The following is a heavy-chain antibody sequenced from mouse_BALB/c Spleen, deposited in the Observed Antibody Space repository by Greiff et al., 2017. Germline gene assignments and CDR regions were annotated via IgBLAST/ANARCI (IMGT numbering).Heavy chain of an antibody. Sequence: VKLLESGAELAKPGASVKMSCKASGYTFTSYWMHWVKQRPGQGLEWIGYINPSTGYTEYNQKFKDKATLTADKSSSTAYMQLSSLTSEDSAVYYCARGATVRYYFDYWGQGTTLTVSS. D-gene: IGHD1-1*01. CDR1: GYTFTSYW. V-gene: IGHV1-7*01. CDR3: ARGATVRYYFDY. CDR2: INPSTGYT. J-gene: IGHJ2*01.